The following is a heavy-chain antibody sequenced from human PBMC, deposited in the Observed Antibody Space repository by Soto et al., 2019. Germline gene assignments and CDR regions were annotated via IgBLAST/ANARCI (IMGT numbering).Heavy chain of an antibody. D-gene: IGHD2-2*01. Sequence: GGSLRLSCAASGFTFSDYYMSWIRQAPGKGLEWVSYISSSGSTIYYADSVKGRFTISRDNAKNSLYLQMNSLRAEDTAVYYCARDRGYCSSASCYEVDYWGQGTLVTVSS. CDR3: ARDRGYCSSASCYEVDY. J-gene: IGHJ4*02. CDR1: GFTFSDYY. V-gene: IGHV3-11*01. CDR2: ISSSGSTI.